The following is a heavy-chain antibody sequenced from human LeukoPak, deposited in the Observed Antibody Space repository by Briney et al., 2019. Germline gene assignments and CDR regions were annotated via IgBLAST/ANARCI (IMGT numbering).Heavy chain of an antibody. CDR1: GFTFSSYA. D-gene: IGHD3-16*01. CDR2: ISGSGGST. J-gene: IGHJ4*02. CDR3: AKDFTNYDTLMGYFDY. V-gene: IGHV3-23*01. Sequence: GGSLRLSCAASGFTFSSYAMSWVRQAPGKGLEWVSAISGSGGSTYYADSVKGRFTISRDNSKDTLYLQMNSLRAEDTAVYYCAKDFTNYDTLMGYFDYWGRGTLVTVSS.